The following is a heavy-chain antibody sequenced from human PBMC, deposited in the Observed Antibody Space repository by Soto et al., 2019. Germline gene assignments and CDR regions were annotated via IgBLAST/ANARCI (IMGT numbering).Heavy chain of an antibody. V-gene: IGHV2-70*01. CDR1: GFSLSTSGMC. D-gene: IGHD3-9*01. CDR3: ARIRSDYDILTGYYYYYYGMDV. CDR2: IDWDDDK. Sequence: CGPTLVNPTQTLTLTCTFSGFSLSTSGMCVSWIRQPPGKALEWLALIDWDDDKYYSTSLKTRLTISKDTSKNQVVLTMTNMDPVDTATYYCARIRSDYDILTGYYYYYYGMDVWGQGTTVTVSS. J-gene: IGHJ6*02.